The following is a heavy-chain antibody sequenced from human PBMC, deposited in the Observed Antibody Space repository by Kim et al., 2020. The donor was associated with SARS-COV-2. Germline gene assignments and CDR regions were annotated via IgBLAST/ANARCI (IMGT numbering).Heavy chain of an antibody. V-gene: IGHV4-61*01. CDR1: GCSVSSGSYY. D-gene: IGHD3-9*01. J-gene: IGHJ5*02. Sequence: SETLSLTCTVSGCSVSSGSYYWSWIRQPPGKGREWIVYIYYSGSTNYNPSLKSRATITVDTTKNQFFLKLSSVTAGDTAVYYCARGSVYYDILTGYYGWLGTWGQGALVSASS. CDR3: ARGSVYYDILTGYYGWLGT. CDR2: IYYSGST.